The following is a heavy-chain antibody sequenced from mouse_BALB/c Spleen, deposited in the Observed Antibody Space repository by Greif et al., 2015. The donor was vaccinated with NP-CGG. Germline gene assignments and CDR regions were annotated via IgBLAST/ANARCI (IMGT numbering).Heavy chain of an antibody. Sequence: EVQVVESGGGLVQPGGSRKLSCAASGFTFSSFGMHWVRQAPGKGLEWVAYISSGSSTIYYADTVKGRFTISRDNPKNTLFLQMTSLRSEDTAMYYCARDYRSSFGYWGQGTTLTVSS. V-gene: IGHV5-17*02. CDR3: ARDYRSSFGY. D-gene: IGHD2-14*01. J-gene: IGHJ2*01. CDR2: ISSGSSTI. CDR1: GFTFSSFG.